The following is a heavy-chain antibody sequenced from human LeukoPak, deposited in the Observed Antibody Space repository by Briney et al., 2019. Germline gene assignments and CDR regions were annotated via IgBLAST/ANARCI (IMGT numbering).Heavy chain of an antibody. Sequence: PGGSLRVSCAASGFSFSSYAMSWVRQAPGKRLEFVSAISGSGGGTNYADSVKGRFTISRDNSKNTLYLQMNSLRAEDTAVYYCAKVRGYGGHEPFDYWGQGTLVTVSS. CDR2: ISGSGGGT. V-gene: IGHV3-23*01. J-gene: IGHJ4*02. CDR3: AKVRGYGGHEPFDY. D-gene: IGHD5-12*01. CDR1: GFSFSSYA.